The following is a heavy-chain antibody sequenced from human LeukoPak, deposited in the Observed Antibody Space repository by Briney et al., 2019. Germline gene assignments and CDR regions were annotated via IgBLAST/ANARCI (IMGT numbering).Heavy chain of an antibody. CDR1: GGSISSYY. D-gene: IGHD1-1*01. Sequence: PSETLSLTCTVSGGSISSYYWSWIRQPPGKGLEWIGYIYYSGSTNYNPSLKSRVTISVDTSKNQFSLKLSSVTAADTAVYYCARGGSSGTNLNWVDPWGQGTLVTVSS. V-gene: IGHV4-59*01. CDR2: IYYSGST. CDR3: ARGGSSGTNLNWVDP. J-gene: IGHJ5*02.